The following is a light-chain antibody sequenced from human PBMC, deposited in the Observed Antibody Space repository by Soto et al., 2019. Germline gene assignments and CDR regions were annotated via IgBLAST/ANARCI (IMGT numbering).Light chain of an antibody. CDR1: QSVSRN. V-gene: IGKV3-15*01. CDR3: QQRSNWPLT. CDR2: GAS. J-gene: IGKJ4*01. Sequence: ETVMTQSPATLSVSPGERATLSCRASQSVSRNLAWYQHKPGQAPRLLIYGASTRATGIPVRFSGSGSGTEFTLTISSLQSEDFAVYYCQQRSNWPLTFGGGTKVDIK.